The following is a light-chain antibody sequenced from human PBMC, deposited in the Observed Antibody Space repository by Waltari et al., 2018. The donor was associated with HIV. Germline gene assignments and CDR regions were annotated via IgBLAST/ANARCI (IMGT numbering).Light chain of an antibody. J-gene: IGLJ2*01. V-gene: IGLV1-44*01. CDR1: SSNIGSNT. Sequence: QSVLTQPPSASGTPGQRVTISCSGSSSNIGSNTLNWYQQPPGKAPKLLIYNNYQRPSGVPDRFSGSKSGTSASLAISGLQSEDEADYYCAAWDDSLNGVVFGGGTKLTVL. CDR2: NNY. CDR3: AAWDDSLNGVV.